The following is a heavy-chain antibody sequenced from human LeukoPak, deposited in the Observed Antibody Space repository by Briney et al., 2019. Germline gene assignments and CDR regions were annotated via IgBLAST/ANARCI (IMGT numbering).Heavy chain of an antibody. Sequence: GGSLRLSCAASVFTFSSYWMHWVRQAPGKGLVWVSRINSDGSSTSYADSVKGRFTISRDNAKNTLYLRMNSLRAEDTAVYYCAREGPLLCLEDWGQGTLVTVSS. CDR3: AREGPLLCLED. J-gene: IGHJ4*02. CDR2: INSDGSST. V-gene: IGHV3-74*01. D-gene: IGHD2/OR15-2a*01. CDR1: VFTFSSYW.